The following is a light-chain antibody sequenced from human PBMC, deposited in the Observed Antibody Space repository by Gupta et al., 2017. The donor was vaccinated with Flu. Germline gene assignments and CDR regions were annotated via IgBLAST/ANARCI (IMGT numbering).Light chain of an antibody. J-gene: IGKJ1*01. CDR1: QSVSRH. CDR2: GAS. CDR3: HQDNSWPQT. Sequence: PATLSVSPGETVALACRASQSVSRHVAWYQQKPGQTPSLLINGASTSAKEFPARFSGSGSGTEFTLTISGLQSEDSATYHCHQDNSWPQTFGQGTKVEIK. V-gene: IGKV3-15*01.